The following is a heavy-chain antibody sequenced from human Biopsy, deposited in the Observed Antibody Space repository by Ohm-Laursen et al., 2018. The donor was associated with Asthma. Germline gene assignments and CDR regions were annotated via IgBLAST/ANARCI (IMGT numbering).Heavy chain of an antibody. D-gene: IGHD5-12*01. V-gene: IGHV3-30*18. CDR2: ISYDGYHK. CDR1: GFMFRSFG. J-gene: IGHJ4*02. CDR3: AKRRGYSGHDNDY. Sequence: SLRLSCSAPGFMFRSFGMHWVRQAPGKGLEWVAVISYDGYHKFYEDSVKGRFTISRDNSKNTLYLQMNSLRTEDTAVYYCAKRRGYSGHDNDYWGQGTLVIVSS.